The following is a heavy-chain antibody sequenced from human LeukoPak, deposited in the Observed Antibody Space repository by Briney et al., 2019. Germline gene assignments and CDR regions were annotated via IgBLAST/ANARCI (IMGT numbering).Heavy chain of an antibody. Sequence: SETLSLTCTVSGGSISSYYWSWIRQPPGKGLEWIGYIYTSGSTNYNPSLKSRVTISVDTSKNQFSLKLSSVTAADTAVYYCAKDQDTAYASWVAFDIWGQGTMVTVSS. CDR3: AKDQDTAYASWVAFDI. J-gene: IGHJ3*02. V-gene: IGHV4-4*09. CDR2: IYTSGST. CDR1: GGSISSYY. D-gene: IGHD5-18*01.